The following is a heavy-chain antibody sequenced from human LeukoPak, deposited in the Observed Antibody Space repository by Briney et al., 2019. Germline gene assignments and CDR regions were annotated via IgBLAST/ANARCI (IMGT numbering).Heavy chain of an antibody. CDR3: ASGSWEPYGRVY. CDR2: IYYSGST. V-gene: IGHV4-59*08. J-gene: IGHJ4*02. Sequence: SETLSPTCTVSGGSISSYYWSWIRQPPGKGLEWIGYIYYSGSTNYNPSLKSRVTISVDTSKNQFSLKLSSVTAADTAVYYCASGSWEPYGRVYWGQGTLVTVSS. D-gene: IGHD1-26*01. CDR1: GGSISSYY.